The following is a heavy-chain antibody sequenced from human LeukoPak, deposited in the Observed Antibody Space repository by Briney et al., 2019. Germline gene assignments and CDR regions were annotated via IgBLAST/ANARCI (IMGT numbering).Heavy chain of an antibody. V-gene: IGHV1-69*13. CDR2: IIPIFGTA. CDR1: GGTFSSYA. CDR3: ARDLSCGYSYDNYYYYGMDV. D-gene: IGHD5-18*01. Sequence: SVKVSCKASGGTFSSYAISWVRQAPGQGLEWMGGIIPIFGTANYAQKFQGRVTITADESTSTAYMELSSLRSEDTAVYYCARDLSCGYSYDNYYYYGMDVWGQGTTVTVSS. J-gene: IGHJ6*02.